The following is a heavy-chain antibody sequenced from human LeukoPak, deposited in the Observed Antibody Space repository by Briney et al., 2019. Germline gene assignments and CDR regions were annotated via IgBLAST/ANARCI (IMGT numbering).Heavy chain of an antibody. CDR1: GFTLRSHW. CDR2: INSDGSRT. CDR3: VGNSEEYVRGSYRYADAFDI. V-gene: IGHV3-74*01. D-gene: IGHD3-16*02. J-gene: IGHJ3*02. Sequence: GRSLRLSCVASGFTLRSHWMHWVRQAPGKGLMWVSRINSDGSRTDYADSVKGRFSISRDNAKNTLFRQMSSLRGENTAVYYCVGNSEEYVRGSYRYADAFDIWGQGTMVTVTS.